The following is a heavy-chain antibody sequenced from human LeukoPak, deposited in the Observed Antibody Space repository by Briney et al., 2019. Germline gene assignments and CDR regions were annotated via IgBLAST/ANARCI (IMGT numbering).Heavy chain of an antibody. CDR3: ARTTSRYSSPRRPFDY. Sequence: GASVKVSCKASGYTFTSYGISWVRQAPGQGLEWMGWISAYNGNTNYAQKLQGRVTMTTDTSTSTAYMELRSLRSDDTAVYYCARTTSRYSSPRRPFDYWGQGTLVTVSS. J-gene: IGHJ4*02. D-gene: IGHD6-13*01. CDR2: ISAYNGNT. V-gene: IGHV1-18*01. CDR1: GYTFTSYG.